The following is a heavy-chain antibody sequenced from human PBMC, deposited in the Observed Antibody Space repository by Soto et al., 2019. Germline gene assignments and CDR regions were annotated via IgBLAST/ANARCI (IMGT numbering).Heavy chain of an antibody. CDR3: ATEINHRPYSSGPSGGAFDI. J-gene: IGHJ3*02. Sequence: ASVKVSCKVSGYTLTELSMHWVRQAPGKGLEWMGGFDPEDGETIYAQKFQGRVTMTEDTSTDTAYMELSSLRSEDTAVYYCATEINHRPYSSGPSGGAFDIWGQGTMGTVSS. CDR1: GYTLTELS. V-gene: IGHV1-24*01. CDR2: FDPEDGET. D-gene: IGHD6-19*01.